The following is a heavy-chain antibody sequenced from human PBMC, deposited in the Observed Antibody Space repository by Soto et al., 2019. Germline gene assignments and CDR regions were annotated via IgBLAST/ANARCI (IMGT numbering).Heavy chain of an antibody. CDR1: GFTFRNNV. Sequence: GGSLSLSCAASGFTFRNNVLSWVRQAPGKGLDWVSGITGSGRDTHYADSVKGRFTISRDNSKNMVFLQMNSLRADDTALYYCAKNGLDNSPSAIDSWGPGTLVTVSS. V-gene: IGHV3-23*01. D-gene: IGHD2-8*01. CDR3: AKNGLDNSPSAIDS. CDR2: ITGSGRDT. J-gene: IGHJ4*02.